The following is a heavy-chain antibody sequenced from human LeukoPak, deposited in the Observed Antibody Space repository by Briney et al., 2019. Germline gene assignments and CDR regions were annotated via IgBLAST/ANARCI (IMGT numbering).Heavy chain of an antibody. CDR2: IIPIFGTA. D-gene: IGHD3-10*01. Sequence: SLKVSCKAFGGTFSSHAISWVRPAPAQGLEWKGGIIPIFGTANYAQKFQGRVTIAADKSTRTAYRELRSLRSEDTAVYYCAIDRGSGSYYVDWGQGTLVSVSS. V-gene: IGHV1-69*06. CDR1: GGTFSSHA. J-gene: IGHJ4*02. CDR3: AIDRGSGSYYVD.